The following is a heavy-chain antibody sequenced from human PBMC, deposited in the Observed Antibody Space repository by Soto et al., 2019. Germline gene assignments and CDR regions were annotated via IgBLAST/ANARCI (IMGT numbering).Heavy chain of an antibody. J-gene: IGHJ4*02. CDR1: GFTFDDYA. CDR2: ISWNSGSI. Sequence: GGSLRLSCAASGFTFDDYAMHWVRQAPGKGLEWVSGISWNSGSIGYADSVKGRFTISRDNAKNSLYLQMNSLRAEDTALYYCAKESSSGCVDYWGQGTRVTVSS. CDR3: AKESSSGCVDY. D-gene: IGHD6-19*01. V-gene: IGHV3-9*01.